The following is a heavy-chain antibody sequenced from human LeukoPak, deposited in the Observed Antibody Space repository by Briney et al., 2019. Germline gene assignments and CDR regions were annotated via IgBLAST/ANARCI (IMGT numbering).Heavy chain of an antibody. V-gene: IGHV3-23*01. CDR3: AKELSPGGGWYFDL. D-gene: IGHD3-16*01. CDR2: ISGSGGST. Sequence: GGSLRLSCAASGFTFSSYAMSWVRQAPGKGLEWVSTISGSGGSTYYADSVNGRFTISRDNSKNTLYLQMNSLRAEDTAVYYCAKELSPGGGWYFDLWGRGTMVTVSS. CDR1: GFTFSSYA. J-gene: IGHJ2*01.